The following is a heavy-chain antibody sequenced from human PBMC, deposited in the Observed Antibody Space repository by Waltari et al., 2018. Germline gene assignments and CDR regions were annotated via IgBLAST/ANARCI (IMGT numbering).Heavy chain of an antibody. CDR2: NKPNSGGT. V-gene: IGHV1-2*02. D-gene: IGHD3-10*01. J-gene: IGHJ4*02. CDR1: GYTFTGYY. Sequence: QVQLVQSGAEVKKPGASVKVSCKASGYTFTGYYMHWVRQAPGQGLEWMGWNKPNSGGTNYAQKFQGRVTMTRDTSISTAYMELSRLRSDDTAVYYCARDFYGSGSYPGYWGQGTLVTVSS. CDR3: ARDFYGSGSYPGY.